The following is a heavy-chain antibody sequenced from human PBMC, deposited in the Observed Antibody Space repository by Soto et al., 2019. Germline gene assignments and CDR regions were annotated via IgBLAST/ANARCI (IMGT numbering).Heavy chain of an antibody. V-gene: IGHV4-30-4*01. J-gene: IGHJ5*02. CDR3: ASGGTSNLSAP. Sequence: PSETLSLTCTVSSGSISSADYYWSWIRQPPGKGLEWIGYIYYTGSAYYNPSLKSRVTMSVDTSKNQFSLKVTSVTAADTAVYYCASGGTSNLSAPWGQGTQVTVSS. CDR2: IYYTGSA. D-gene: IGHD1-26*01. CDR1: SGSISSADYY.